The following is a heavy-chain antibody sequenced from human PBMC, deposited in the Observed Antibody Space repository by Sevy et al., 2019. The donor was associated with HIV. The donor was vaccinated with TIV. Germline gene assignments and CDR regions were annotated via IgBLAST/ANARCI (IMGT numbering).Heavy chain of an antibody. CDR1: GFTFSNYG. CDR2: RRYDGSDK. J-gene: IGHJ4*02. CDR3: AKDLAGPGRRYFDY. V-gene: IGHV3-30*02. D-gene: IGHD6-13*01. Sequence: GGSLRLSCAASGFTFSNYGMHWVRRVPGKGLEWVTFRRYDGSDKDYAASVKGRFTISRDDSKNTLYLKMDSLRAEDTAIYYCAKDLAGPGRRYFDYWGQGTLVTVSS.